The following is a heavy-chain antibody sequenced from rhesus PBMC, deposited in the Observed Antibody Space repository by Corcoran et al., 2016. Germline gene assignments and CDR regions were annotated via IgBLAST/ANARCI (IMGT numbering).Heavy chain of an antibody. D-gene: IGHD5-42*01. V-gene: IGHV4S7*01. Sequence: QVQLQESGPGVVKPSETLSLTCAVPGGSISGYYLWSWIRQPPWKGLEWIVYIYGGSGSTSYNPSLQSRVIISIDTSKNQFSLKLSSVTAADTAVYYCARALGDTWGAFDFWGQGLRVTVSS. J-gene: IGHJ3*01. CDR1: GGSISGYYL. CDR2: IYGGSGST. CDR3: ARALGDTWGAFDF.